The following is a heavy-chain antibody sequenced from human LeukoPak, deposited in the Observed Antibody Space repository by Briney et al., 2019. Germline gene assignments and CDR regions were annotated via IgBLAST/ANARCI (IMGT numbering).Heavy chain of an antibody. J-gene: IGHJ4*02. D-gene: IGHD3-22*01. CDR1: GGSFSGYY. Sequence: SETLSLTCAVYGGSFSGYYWSWLRQPPGKGLEWIGEINHSGSTNYNPSLKSRVTISVDTSKNQFSLKLSSVTAADTAVYYCARGRGEYYYDSSGYYPWWGQGTLVTVSS. V-gene: IGHV4-34*01. CDR3: ARGRGEYYYDSSGYYPW. CDR2: INHSGST.